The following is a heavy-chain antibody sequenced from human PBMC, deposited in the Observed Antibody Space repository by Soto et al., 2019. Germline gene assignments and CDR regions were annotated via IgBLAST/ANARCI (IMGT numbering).Heavy chain of an antibody. D-gene: IGHD3-10*01. CDR2: ISSSSSTI. CDR1: GFTFSSYS. V-gene: IGHV3-48*02. J-gene: IGHJ3*02. Sequence: GGSLRLSCAASGFTFSSYSMNWVRQAPGKGLEWVSYISSSSSTIYYADSVKGRFTISRDNAKNSLYLQMNSLRDEDTAVYYCAILECGSGSYYANDAFDIWGQGTMVTVSS. CDR3: AILECGSGSYYANDAFDI.